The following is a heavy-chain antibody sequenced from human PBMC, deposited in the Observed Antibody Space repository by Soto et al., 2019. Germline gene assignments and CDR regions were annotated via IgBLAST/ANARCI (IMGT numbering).Heavy chain of an antibody. CDR2: IKSDGSYT. D-gene: IGHD1-26*01. V-gene: IGHV3-74*01. Sequence: GGSLRLSCEASRFTLINYWTHWVRQAPGKGLVWVSRIKSDGSYTSYADSVKGRFTISRDSAKNTVYLQMNSLTVEDTAVYYCEWSYWPVVNFWGQGIVVTVSS. CDR1: RFTLINYW. CDR3: EWSYWPVVNF. J-gene: IGHJ4*02.